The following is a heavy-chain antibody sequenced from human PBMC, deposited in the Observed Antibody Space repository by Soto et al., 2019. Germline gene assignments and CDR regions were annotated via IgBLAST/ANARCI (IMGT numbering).Heavy chain of an antibody. CDR1: GYSISSGYY. Sequence: SETLSLTCAVSGYSISSGYYWGWIRQPPGKGLEWIGSIYHSGSTYYNPSLKSRVTISVDTSKNQFSLKLSSVTAADTAVYYCARGYYDILTGYYIDYWGQGTLVTVSS. CDR2: IYHSGST. D-gene: IGHD3-9*01. J-gene: IGHJ4*02. V-gene: IGHV4-38-2*01. CDR3: ARGYYDILTGYYIDY.